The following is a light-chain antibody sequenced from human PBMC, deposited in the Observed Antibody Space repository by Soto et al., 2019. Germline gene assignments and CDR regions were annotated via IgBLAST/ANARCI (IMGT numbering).Light chain of an antibody. CDR1: QSLLHSNGYNY. V-gene: IGKV2-28*01. CDR3: MQALQTLF. Sequence: DIVMTQSPLSLPVTPGEPASISCRSSQSLLHSNGYNYLDWYLQKPGQSPQLLIYLGSNRASGVPDRFRGSGSGTDFTLKISRVEAEDVGVYYCMQALQTLFFGPGTKVDIK. J-gene: IGKJ3*01. CDR2: LGS.